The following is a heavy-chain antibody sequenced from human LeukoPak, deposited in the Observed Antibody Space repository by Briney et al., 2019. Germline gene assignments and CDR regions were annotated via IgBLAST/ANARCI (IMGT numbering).Heavy chain of an antibody. J-gene: IGHJ6*03. V-gene: IGHV5-51*01. CDR2: IYPGDSDT. CDR1: GYSFTSYW. D-gene: IGHD3-22*01. CDR3: ARHDSSRFHYYYYMDV. Sequence: GESLKISRKGSGYSFTSYWIGWVRQMPGKGLEWMGNIYPGDSDTRYSPSFQGQVTISADKSISTAYLQWSSLKASDTAMYYCARHDSSRFHYYYYMDVWGKGTTVTVSS.